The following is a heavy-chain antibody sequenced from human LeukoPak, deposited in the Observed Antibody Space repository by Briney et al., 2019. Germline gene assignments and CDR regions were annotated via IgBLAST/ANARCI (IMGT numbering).Heavy chain of an antibody. CDR3: ARDGLAYSGGDCYFDS. CDR1: GYTLTGYG. J-gene: IGHJ4*02. V-gene: IGHV1-18*01. CDR2: ISAYNGYT. Sequence: ASVKVSCKASGYTLTGYGISWVRHAPGQGLEWMGWISAYNGYTNYAQKLQGRVTMTTDTSTNTAYMKLRSLRSDDSAVYYCARDGLAYSGGDCYFDSWGQGTLVTVSS. D-gene: IGHD2-21*02.